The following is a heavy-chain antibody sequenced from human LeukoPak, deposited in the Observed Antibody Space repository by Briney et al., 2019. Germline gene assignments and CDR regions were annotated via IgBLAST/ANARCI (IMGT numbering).Heavy chain of an antibody. CDR3: ARDEYTTPTDTFYYGMDV. CDR1: GFTFRSYA. V-gene: IGHV3-48*01. J-gene: IGHJ6*02. Sequence: PGGSLRLSCAASGFTFRSYAMSWVRQAPGKGLEWVSYITSGGDTISYADSVKGRFTISRDDAQNSLFLQMNSLRAEDTAVYYCARDEYTTPTDTFYYGMDVWGQGTTVTVSS. D-gene: IGHD6-6*01. CDR2: ITSGGDTI.